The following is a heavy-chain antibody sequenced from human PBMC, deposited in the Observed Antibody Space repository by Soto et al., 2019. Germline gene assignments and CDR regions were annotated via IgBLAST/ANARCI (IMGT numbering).Heavy chain of an antibody. V-gene: IGHV1-2*04. J-gene: IGHJ3*02. CDR1: GYTFTGYY. CDR2: INPNSGGT. CDR3: ARGTYGNPYMAFDI. D-gene: IGHD3-16*01. Sequence: ASVKVSCKASGYTFTGYYMHWVRQALGQGLEWMGWINPNSGGTNYAQKFQGWVTMTRDTSISTAYMELSRLRSDDTAVYYCARGTYGNPYMAFDIWGQGTMVTVSS.